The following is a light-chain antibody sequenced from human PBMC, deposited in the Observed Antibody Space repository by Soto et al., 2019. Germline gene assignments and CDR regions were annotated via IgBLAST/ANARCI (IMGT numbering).Light chain of an antibody. CDR1: QSVSSY. J-gene: IGKJ4*02. CDR3: QQRSDWPLFT. Sequence: EVVLTQSPATLSLSPGERATLSCRASQSVSSYLAWYQQRPGQPPRLPIYDASKRATGTPAKYSGSGSGTDFTLTISSLEPEDFAVYYCQQRSDWPLFTFGGGTKVEIK. V-gene: IGKV3-11*01. CDR2: DAS.